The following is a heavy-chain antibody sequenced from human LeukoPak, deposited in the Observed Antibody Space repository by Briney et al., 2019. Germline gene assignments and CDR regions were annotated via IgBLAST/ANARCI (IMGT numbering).Heavy chain of an antibody. CDR3: ARASPRMDV. Sequence: KPSETLSLTCTVSGGSISSYYWSWIRQPPGKGLEWIGYIYYGGSTNYNPSLKSRVTISVGTSKNQFSLKLSSVTAADTAVYYCARASPRMDVWGKGTTVTVSS. J-gene: IGHJ6*04. V-gene: IGHV4-59*01. CDR1: GGSISSYY. CDR2: IYYGGST.